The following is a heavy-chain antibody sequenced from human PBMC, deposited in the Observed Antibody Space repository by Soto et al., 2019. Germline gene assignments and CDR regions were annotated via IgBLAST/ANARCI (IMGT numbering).Heavy chain of an antibody. D-gene: IGHD3-22*01. J-gene: IGHJ4*02. CDR1: GFTFSSYS. CDR3: SGDGYYDSSGTDY. Sequence: EVQLVESGGGLVQRGGSLRLSCAASGFTFSSYSMNWVRQAPGKGLVWVSYISSSSSTRYYADSVKGRFTISRDNAKNSRYLQMNSLRDEDTAVYYCSGDGYYDSSGTDYWGQGTLVTVSS. CDR2: ISSSSSTR. V-gene: IGHV3-48*02.